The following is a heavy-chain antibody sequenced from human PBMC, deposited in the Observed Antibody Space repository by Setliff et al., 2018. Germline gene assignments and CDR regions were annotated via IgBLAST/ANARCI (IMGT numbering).Heavy chain of an antibody. Sequence: LRLSCAASGFRFSDLYMSWVRQVPGKGLEWLSKISGDGNTIYYADSVKGRFTISRDNAKNSLFLQMNSLRVEDTAVYYCARDVFDFRTGQAGPWGQGTLVTVSS. CDR3: ARDVFDFRTGQAGP. D-gene: IGHD3-3*01. J-gene: IGHJ5*02. V-gene: IGHV3-11*04. CDR2: ISGDGNTI. CDR1: GFRFSDLY.